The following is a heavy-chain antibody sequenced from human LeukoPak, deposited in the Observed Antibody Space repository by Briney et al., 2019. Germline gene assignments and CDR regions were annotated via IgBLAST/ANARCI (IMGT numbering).Heavy chain of an antibody. Sequence: GGSLRLSCAASGFTFRNYAMSWVRQAPGKGLEWVSAISGSVGTTYYADSVEGRFTISRDNSKNTLYLQMNSLRADDTALYYCARETTMTAAFDIWGQGTVVTVSS. CDR3: ARETTMTAAFDI. CDR1: GFTFRNYA. CDR2: ISGSVGTT. J-gene: IGHJ3*02. V-gene: IGHV3-23*01. D-gene: IGHD4-17*01.